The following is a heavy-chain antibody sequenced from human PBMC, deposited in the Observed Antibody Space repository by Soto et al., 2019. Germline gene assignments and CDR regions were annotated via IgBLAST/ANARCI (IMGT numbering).Heavy chain of an antibody. CDR1: GFTFSDHY. D-gene: IGHD1-26*01. V-gene: IGHV3-72*01. CDR3: ARIRLGSYDLKYFDY. CDR2: IRNKANSYIT. J-gene: IGHJ4*02. Sequence: EVQLVESGGGLVQPGGSLRLSCAASGFTFSDHYVDWVRQAPGKGLAWVARIRNKANSYITEYAASAKGRFTISRDDSKNLGYLQMSSLKTEDTAVYYCARIRLGSYDLKYFDYWGQGTLVTVSS.